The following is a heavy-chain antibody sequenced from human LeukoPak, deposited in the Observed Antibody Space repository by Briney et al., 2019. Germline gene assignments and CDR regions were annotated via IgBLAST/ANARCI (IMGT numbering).Heavy chain of an antibody. CDR1: GFTFDDYG. V-gene: IGHV3-20*04. J-gene: IGHJ4*02. D-gene: IGHD6-6*01. Sequence: GGSLRLSCAASGFTFDDYGMSWVRQGPGKGLEWVSAINRNGDSTGYADSVKGRFTISRDNSKNTLYLQMNSLRAEDTAVYYCAKAEYNSSPYDYWGQGTLVTVSS. CDR2: INRNGDST. CDR3: AKAEYNSSPYDY.